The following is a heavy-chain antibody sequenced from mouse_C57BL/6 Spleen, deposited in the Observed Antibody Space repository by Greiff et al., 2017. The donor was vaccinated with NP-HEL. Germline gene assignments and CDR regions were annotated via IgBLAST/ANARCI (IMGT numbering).Heavy chain of an antibody. CDR1: GYTFTSYW. V-gene: IGHV1-5*01. CDR2: IYPGNSDT. J-gene: IGHJ2*01. Sequence: EVQLQQSGTVLARPGASVKMSCKTSGYTFTSYWMHWVKQRPGQGLEWIGAIYPGNSDTSYNQKFKGKAKLTAVTSASTAYMELSSLTTEDSAVYYCTRSVSNQNYFDYWGQGTTLTVSS. CDR3: TRSVSNQNYFDY. D-gene: IGHD2-5*01.